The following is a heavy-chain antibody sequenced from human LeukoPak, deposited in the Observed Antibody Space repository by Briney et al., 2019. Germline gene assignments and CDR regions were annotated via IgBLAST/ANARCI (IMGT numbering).Heavy chain of an antibody. CDR2: VYTGGSP. CDR3: ARGSTFTGFDF. Sequence: SETLSLTCTVSGGSVRDNYWSWIRQPPGKGLVWIGRVYTGGSPNYNSSLKSRVALSLDTSRNQFSMNLTSVTAADTAVYFCARGSTFTGFDFWGQGALVTVSS. CDR1: GGSVRDNY. D-gene: IGHD1-14*01. V-gene: IGHV4-4*07. J-gene: IGHJ4*02.